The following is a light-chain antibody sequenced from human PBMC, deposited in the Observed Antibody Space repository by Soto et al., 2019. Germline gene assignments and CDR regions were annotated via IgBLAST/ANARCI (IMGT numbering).Light chain of an antibody. CDR3: HQYKNWPPVT. CDR1: ESVGSN. Sequence: ETVMTQSPVTLSASPGETATLSCRASESVGSNLAWYQQKPGQAPRLLIYDAITRATGIPSRFSASGSETEFTLTISSLRSEDIAVYYCHQYKNWPPVTFGGGTKVEIE. CDR2: DAI. J-gene: IGKJ4*01. V-gene: IGKV3-15*01.